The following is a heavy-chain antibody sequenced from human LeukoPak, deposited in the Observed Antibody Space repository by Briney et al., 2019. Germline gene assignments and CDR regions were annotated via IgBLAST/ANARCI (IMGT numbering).Heavy chain of an antibody. CDR1: GFTFSSSG. V-gene: IGHV3-33*01. CDR3: ARLWDDSRESEYYFDY. D-gene: IGHD3-22*01. Sequence: PGRSLRLSCAASGFTFSSSGMHWVRQAPGKGLEWVAVIWYDGSNKYYADSVKGRFTISRDNSKNTLYLQMNSLRAEDTAVYYCARLWDDSRESEYYFDYWGQGTLVTVSS. J-gene: IGHJ4*02. CDR2: IWYDGSNK.